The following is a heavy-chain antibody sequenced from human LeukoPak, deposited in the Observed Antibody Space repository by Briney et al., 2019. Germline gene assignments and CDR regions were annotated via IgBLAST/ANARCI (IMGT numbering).Heavy chain of an antibody. CDR3: ARLRPGSYYNGFDY. J-gene: IGHJ4*02. V-gene: IGHV3-30*04. CDR1: GFTFSSYA. D-gene: IGHD3-10*01. Sequence: GGSLRLTCAASGFTFSSYAMHWVCQAPGKGLEWVAVISYDGSNKYYADSVKGRFTISRDNSKNTLYLQMNSLRAEDTAVYYCARLRPGSYYNGFDYWGQGTLVTVSS. CDR2: ISYDGSNK.